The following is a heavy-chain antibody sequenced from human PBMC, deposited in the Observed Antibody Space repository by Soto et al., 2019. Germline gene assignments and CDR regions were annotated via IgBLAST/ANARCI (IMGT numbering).Heavy chain of an antibody. V-gene: IGHV4-61*05. CDR2: IYYSGST. J-gene: IGHJ5*02. CDR1: GDSISNSNYY. CDR3: ARPHGGSSGWDNWFDP. Sequence: SETLSLTCTVSGDSISNSNYYWGWIRQPPGKGLEWIGYIYYSGSTNYNPSLKSRVTISVDTSKNQFSLKLSSVTAADTAVYYCARPHGGSSGWDNWFDPWGQGTLVTVS. D-gene: IGHD6-25*01.